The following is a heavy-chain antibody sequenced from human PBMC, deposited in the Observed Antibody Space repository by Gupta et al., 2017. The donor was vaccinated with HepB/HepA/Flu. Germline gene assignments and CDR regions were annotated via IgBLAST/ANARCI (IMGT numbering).Heavy chain of an antibody. CDR1: GGSISSSRYY. D-gene: IGHD1-1*01. CDR2: VYYTGST. J-gene: IGHJ2*01. Sequence: QLQLQESGPGLVKPSETLSLTCTVSGGSISSSRYYWGWIRQPPGKGLEWIGSVYYTGSTYSNPSLKSRVTVFVDTSKNQFSLKLSSVTAADTAVYYCARHHPAQLGFFDLWGRGTLVTVSS. CDR3: ARHHPAQLGFFDL. V-gene: IGHV4-39*01.